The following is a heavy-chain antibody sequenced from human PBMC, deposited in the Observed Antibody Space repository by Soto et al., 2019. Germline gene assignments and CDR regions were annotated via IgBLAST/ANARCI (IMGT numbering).Heavy chain of an antibody. CDR1: GYSISSGYY. Sequence: SETLSLTCAVSGYSISSGYYWGWIRQPPGKGLEWIGSIYHSGSTYYNPSLKSRVTISVDTSKNQFSLKLSSVTAADTAVYYCARESVGGYVPGYGMDVWDQGTTVTVSS. V-gene: IGHV4-38-2*02. CDR3: ARESVGGYVPGYGMDV. D-gene: IGHD5-12*01. J-gene: IGHJ6*02. CDR2: IYHSGST.